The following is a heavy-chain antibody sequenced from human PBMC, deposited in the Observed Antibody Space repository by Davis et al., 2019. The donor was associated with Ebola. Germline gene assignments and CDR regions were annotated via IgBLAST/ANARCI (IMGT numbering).Heavy chain of an antibody. D-gene: IGHD3-22*01. V-gene: IGHV4-59*01. CDR1: GGSFSGYY. Sequence: SETLFLTCAVYGGSFSGYYWSWIRQPPGKGLEWIGYIYYSGSTNYNPSLKSRVTISVDTSKNQFSLKLSSVTAADTAVYYCARGPSYYYDSSGYFDYWGQGTLVTVSS. CDR3: ARGPSYYYDSSGYFDY. CDR2: IYYSGST. J-gene: IGHJ4*02.